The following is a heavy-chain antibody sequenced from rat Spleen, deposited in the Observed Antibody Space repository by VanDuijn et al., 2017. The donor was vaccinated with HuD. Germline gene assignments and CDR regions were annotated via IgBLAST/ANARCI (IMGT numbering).Heavy chain of an antibody. J-gene: IGHJ2*01. CDR3: TTGLH. Sequence: EVQLVESGGGSVQPGRSLKLSCAASGFTFSNYYMAWVRQAPTKGLEWVAYISTGDSPYYRDSVKGRFTISRDNAKSTLYLQMDSLRSEDTATYSCTTGLHWGQGVMVTVSS. D-gene: IGHD4-1*01. CDR1: GFTFSNYY. CDR2: ISTGDSP. V-gene: IGHV5-27*01.